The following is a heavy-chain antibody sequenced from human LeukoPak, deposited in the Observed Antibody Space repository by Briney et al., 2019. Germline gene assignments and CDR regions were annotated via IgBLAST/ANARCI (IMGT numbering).Heavy chain of an antibody. V-gene: IGHV3-74*01. D-gene: IGHD5-18*01. J-gene: IGHJ3*02. Sequence: RTGGSLRLSCAASGFTFSSYWMHWVRQVPGKGLVWVSRINSDGSSTTYADSVKGRFSISRDNAKNTLYLQMNSLRAEDTAVYYCAKALYGYSYGYDAFDIWGQGTMVTVSS. CDR1: GFTFSSYW. CDR3: AKALYGYSYGYDAFDI. CDR2: INSDGSST.